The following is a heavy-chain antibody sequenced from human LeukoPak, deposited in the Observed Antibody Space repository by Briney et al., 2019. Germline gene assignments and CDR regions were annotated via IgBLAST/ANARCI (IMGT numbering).Heavy chain of an antibody. Sequence: ASVTVSCKASGYTFTSYAMHWVRQAPGQGLEWMGWITPSGGTNYPQKFQGRVAITRDTSISTAYMDLSRLTSDDTAVYYCARDRYGDGFAHFDYWGQGALVTVSS. CDR2: ITPSGGT. J-gene: IGHJ4*02. D-gene: IGHD5-24*01. CDR3: ARDRYGDGFAHFDY. CDR1: GYTFTSYA. V-gene: IGHV1-2*02.